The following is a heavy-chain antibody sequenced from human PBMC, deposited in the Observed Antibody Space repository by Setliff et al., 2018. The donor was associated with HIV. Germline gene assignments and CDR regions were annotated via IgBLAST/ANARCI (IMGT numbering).Heavy chain of an antibody. D-gene: IGHD1-7*01. J-gene: IGHJ4*02. CDR2: IIPALGTA. CDR3: AQDRGWELPHPPFFDY. Sequence: SVKVSCKASGGTFSNYPISWLRQAPGQGPEWMGGIIPALGTANYAQSFQGRLTLVADKSSNTACMELNSLISEDTAIYYCAQDRGWELPHPPFFDYWGQGTLVTVSS. V-gene: IGHV1-69*10. CDR1: GGTFSNYP.